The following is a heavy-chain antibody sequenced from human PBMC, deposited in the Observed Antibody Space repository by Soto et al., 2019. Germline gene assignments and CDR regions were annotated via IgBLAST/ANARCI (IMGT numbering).Heavy chain of an antibody. Sequence: QVPLVESGGGVVQPGRSLRLSCAASGFTFSSYGMHWVRQAPGKGLEWVAVIWYDGSNKYYADSVKGRFTISRDNSKNTLYLQMNSLRAEDTAVYYCARDEPRTTVTTLYYYGMDVWGQGTTVTVSS. CDR3: ARDEPRTTVTTLYYYGMDV. CDR2: IWYDGSNK. J-gene: IGHJ6*02. CDR1: GFTFSSYG. D-gene: IGHD4-17*01. V-gene: IGHV3-33*01.